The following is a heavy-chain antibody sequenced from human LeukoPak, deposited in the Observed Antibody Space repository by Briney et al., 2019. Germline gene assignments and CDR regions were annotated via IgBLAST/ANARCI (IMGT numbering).Heavy chain of an antibody. CDR3: ARDKGEQWLVGAFDI. CDR1: GYTFTSYG. Sequence: GASVKFSCKASGYTFTSYGISWVRQAPGQGLEWMGWISAYNGNTNYAQKLQGRVTMTTDTSTSTAYMELRSLRSDDTAVYYCARDKGEQWLVGAFDIWGQGTMVTVSS. J-gene: IGHJ3*02. D-gene: IGHD6-19*01. V-gene: IGHV1-18*01. CDR2: ISAYNGNT.